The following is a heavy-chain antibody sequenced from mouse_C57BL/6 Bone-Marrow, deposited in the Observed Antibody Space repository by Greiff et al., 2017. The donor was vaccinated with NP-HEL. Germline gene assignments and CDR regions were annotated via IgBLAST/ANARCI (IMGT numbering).Heavy chain of an antibody. CDR2: ISYDGSN. D-gene: IGHD1-1*01. V-gene: IGHV3-6*01. Sequence: VQLQQSGPGLVKPSQSLSLTCSVPGYSITSGYYWNWIRQFPGNKLEWMGYISYDGSNNYNPSLKNRISITRDTSKNQFFLKLNSVTTEDTATYYCARDRDYGSSSYWYFDVWGTGTTVTVSS. CDR3: ARDRDYGSSSYWYFDV. CDR1: GYSITSGYY. J-gene: IGHJ1*03.